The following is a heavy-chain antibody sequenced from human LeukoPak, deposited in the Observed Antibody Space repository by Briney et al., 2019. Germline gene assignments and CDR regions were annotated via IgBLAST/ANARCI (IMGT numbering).Heavy chain of an antibody. D-gene: IGHD1/OR15-1a*01. CDR2: IYYRGST. CDR1: GGSISRSSYY. J-gene: IGHJ4*02. Sequence: SETLSLTCTVSGGSISRSSYYWGWIRQSPGKGLEWIASIYYRGSTFYNPSLKSRVTISVDTSKDQFSLTLNSVTAADTAVYYCAGGWNIDYWGQGTLVNVSS. V-gene: IGHV4-39*01. CDR3: AGGWNIDY.